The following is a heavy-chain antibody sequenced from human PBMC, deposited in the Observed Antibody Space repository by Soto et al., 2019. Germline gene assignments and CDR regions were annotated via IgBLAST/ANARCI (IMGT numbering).Heavy chain of an antibody. J-gene: IGHJ6*02. Sequence: GESLKISCKGSGYSFTSYWIGWVRQMPGKGLEWMGIIYPGDSDTRYSPSFQGQVTISADKSISTAYLQWSSLKASDTAMYYCARREGCSGGSCYPYYYYYGMDVWGQGTTVTVSS. CDR2: IYPGDSDT. CDR3: ARREGCSGGSCYPYYYYYGMDV. V-gene: IGHV5-51*01. D-gene: IGHD2-15*01. CDR1: GYSFTSYW.